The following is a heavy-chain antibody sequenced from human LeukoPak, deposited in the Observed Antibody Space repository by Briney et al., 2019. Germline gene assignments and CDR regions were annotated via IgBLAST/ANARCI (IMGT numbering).Heavy chain of an antibody. CDR3: VKGTGFYWTRGDY. Sequence: PPGGSLRLSCAASGFTFNSYAMSWVRQAPGKGLEWDSCISDRGTDTFYAESVKGRFNISRDNSENTLDLQMHSLRVEDTAVYYCVKGTGFYWTRGDYWGQGTLLTVAS. CDR2: ISDRGTDT. V-gene: IGHV3-23*01. D-gene: IGHD2-8*02. CDR1: GFTFNSYA. J-gene: IGHJ4*02.